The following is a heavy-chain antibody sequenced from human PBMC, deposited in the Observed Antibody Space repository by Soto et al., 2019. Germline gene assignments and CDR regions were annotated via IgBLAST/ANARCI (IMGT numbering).Heavy chain of an antibody. CDR1: GGSISGYY. CDR2: IYSSGST. Sequence: ASETLSLTCTVSGGSISGYYWSWIRQPPGKGLEWVGYIYSSGSTNYNPSLKSRVTILVDTSKNQFSLKLSSVTAEDTAVYYCARAHTAPYYYYYMDVWGKGTTVTVSS. CDR3: ARAHTAPYYYYYMDV. D-gene: IGHD5-18*01. J-gene: IGHJ6*03. V-gene: IGHV4-59*01.